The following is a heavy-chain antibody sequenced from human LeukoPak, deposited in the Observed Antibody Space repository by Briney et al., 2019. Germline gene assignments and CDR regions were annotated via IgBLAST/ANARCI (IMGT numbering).Heavy chain of an antibody. CDR1: GYTFSSNY. D-gene: IGHD6-19*01. J-gene: IGHJ4*02. V-gene: IGHV1-69*04. Sequence: GASVKVSCKASGYTFSSNYIHWVRQAPGQGLEWMGRIIPILGIANYAQKFQGRVTITADKSTSTAYMELSSLRSEDTAVYYCARGPVAGNYYFDYWGQGTLVTVSS. CDR3: ARGPVAGNYYFDY. CDR2: IIPILGIA.